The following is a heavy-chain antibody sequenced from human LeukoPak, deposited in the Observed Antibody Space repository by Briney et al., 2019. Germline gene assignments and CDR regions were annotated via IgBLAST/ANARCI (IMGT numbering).Heavy chain of an antibody. CDR1: GGSFSGYY. J-gene: IGHJ4*02. V-gene: IGHV4-34*01. Sequence: SETLSLTCAVYGGSFSGYYWSWIRQPPGKGLEWIGEINHSGSTNYNPSLKSRVTISVDTSKNQFSLKLSSVTAADTAVYYCARVLQGPYKKDYWGQGTLVTVSS. CDR3: ARVLQGPYKKDY. CDR2: INHSGST. D-gene: IGHD3-10*01.